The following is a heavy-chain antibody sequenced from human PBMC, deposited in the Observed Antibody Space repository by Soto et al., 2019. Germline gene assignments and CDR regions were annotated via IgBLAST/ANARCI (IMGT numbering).Heavy chain of an antibody. D-gene: IGHD3-9*01. CDR3: ARGEGFDWLLYPYYFDY. Sequence: PSETLSLTCTVSGGSISSGGYYWSWIRQHPGKGLEWIGYIYYSGSTYYNPSLKSRVTISVDTSKNQFSLKLSSVTAADTAVYYCARGEGFDWLLYPYYFDYWGQGTLVTVSS. V-gene: IGHV4-31*03. J-gene: IGHJ4*02. CDR1: GGSISSGGYY. CDR2: IYYSGST.